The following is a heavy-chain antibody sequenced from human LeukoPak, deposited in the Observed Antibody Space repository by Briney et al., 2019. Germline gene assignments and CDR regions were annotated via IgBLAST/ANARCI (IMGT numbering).Heavy chain of an antibody. J-gene: IGHJ6*02. D-gene: IGHD6-6*01. CDR2: MNPNSGNT. CDR3: AREIAARPYYYYYGMDV. V-gene: IGHV1-8*01. Sequence: ASVKVSCKASGYAFTSYDINWVRQATGQGLEWMGWMNPNSGNTGYAQKFQGRVTMTRNTSISTAYMELSSLRSEDTAVYYCAREIAARPYYYYYGMDVRGQGTTVTVSS. CDR1: GYAFTSYD.